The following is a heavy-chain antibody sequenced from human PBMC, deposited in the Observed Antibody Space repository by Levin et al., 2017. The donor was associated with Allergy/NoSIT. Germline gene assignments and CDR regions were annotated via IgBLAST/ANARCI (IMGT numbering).Heavy chain of an antibody. CDR3: ARGSSGPAADYYYGMDV. Sequence: MTSETLSLTCTVSGASISNYYWSWIRQPPGKGLEWIGNMHSSGTTRYNPSLKSRVTISIDTSKNQFSLNLISVTAADTAVYYCARGSSGPAADYYYGMDVWGQGTTVTVSS. CDR2: MHSSGTT. J-gene: IGHJ6*02. V-gene: IGHV4-59*01. D-gene: IGHD2-2*01. CDR1: GASISNYY.